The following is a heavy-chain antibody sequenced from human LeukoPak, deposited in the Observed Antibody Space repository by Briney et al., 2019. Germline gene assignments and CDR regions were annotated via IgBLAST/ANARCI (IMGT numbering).Heavy chain of an antibody. D-gene: IGHD4/OR15-4a*01. CDR1: GFPVNNEY. J-gene: IGHJ5*02. V-gene: IGHV3-66*01. CDR3: VRSVLS. Sequence: GSLRLSCAASGFPVNNEYMYWVRRAPGRGLECVSLIYADGRTFYADSVKGRFTISRDNSRNTLDLQMDSLRAEDTAVYFCVRSVLSWGQGTRVTVSS. CDR2: IYADGRT.